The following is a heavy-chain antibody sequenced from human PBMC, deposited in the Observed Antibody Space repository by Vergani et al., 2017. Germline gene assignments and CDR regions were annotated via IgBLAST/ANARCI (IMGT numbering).Heavy chain of an antibody. CDR3: ARDSGSYLLDY. Sequence: QVQLVQSGAEVKKPGASVKVSCKASGYTFTSYGISWVRQAPGQGLEWMGRIIPILGIANYAQKFQGRVTITADKSTSTAYMELSSLRSEDTAVYYCARDSGSYLLDYWGQGTLVTVSS. CDR2: IIPILGIA. CDR1: GYTFTSYG. V-gene: IGHV1-69*04. J-gene: IGHJ4*02. D-gene: IGHD1-26*01.